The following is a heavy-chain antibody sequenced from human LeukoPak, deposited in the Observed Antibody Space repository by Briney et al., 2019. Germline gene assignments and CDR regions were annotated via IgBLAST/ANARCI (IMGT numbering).Heavy chain of an antibody. CDR3: ARALYSNYVRRGYYFDY. CDR2: IYYSGST. Sequence: SETLSLTCTVSGGSISSYYWSWIRQPPGKGLEWIGYIYYSGSTNYNSSLKSRVTMSVDTSKNQFSLKLSSVTAADTAVYYCARALYSNYVRRGYYFDYWGQGTLVTVSS. CDR1: GGSISSYY. D-gene: IGHD4-11*01. V-gene: IGHV4-59*01. J-gene: IGHJ4*02.